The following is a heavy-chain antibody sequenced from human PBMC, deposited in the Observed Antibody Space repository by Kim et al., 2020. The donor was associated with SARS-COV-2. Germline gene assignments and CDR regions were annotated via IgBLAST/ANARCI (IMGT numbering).Heavy chain of an antibody. CDR2: IYYSGST. J-gene: IGHJ2*01. CDR3: ARVEGLRFSWYFDL. CDR1: GGSISSYY. Sequence: SETLSLTCTVSGGSISSYYWSWIRQPPGKGLEWIGYIYYSGSTNYNPSLKSRVTISVDTSKNQFSLKLSSVTAADTAVYYCARVEGLRFSWYFDLWGRGTLVTVSS. D-gene: IGHD3-22*01. V-gene: IGHV4-59*13.